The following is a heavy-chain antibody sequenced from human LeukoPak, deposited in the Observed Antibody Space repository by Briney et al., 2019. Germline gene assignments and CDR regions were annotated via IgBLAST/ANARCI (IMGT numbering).Heavy chain of an antibody. J-gene: IGHJ4*02. CDR3: ARDAPYAPPLDY. CDR2: IYFNGRT. CDR1: GGSINSGEYY. Sequence: SSQTLSLTCTVSGGSINSGEYYWSWIRQSPGEGLEWIGYIYFNGRTFYNPFLKSRVSMSVDTSKNLFSLRLSSVTAADTALYFCARDAPYAPPLDYWGQGTLVTVSS. V-gene: IGHV4-30-4*01. D-gene: IGHD3-16*01.